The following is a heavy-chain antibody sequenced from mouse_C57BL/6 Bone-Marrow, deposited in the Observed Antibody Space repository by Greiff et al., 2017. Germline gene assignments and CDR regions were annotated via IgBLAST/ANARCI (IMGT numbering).Heavy chain of an antibody. Sequence: EVQLQQSGPELVKPGASVKISCKASGYTFTDYYMNWVKQSHGKSLEWIGDINPNNGGTSYNQKFKSKATLTVDKSSSTAYMELRSLTSEDSAVYYCARWGPWYFDVWGTGTTVTVSS. J-gene: IGHJ1*03. CDR2: INPNNGGT. V-gene: IGHV1-26*01. CDR3: ARWGPWYFDV. CDR1: GYTFTDYY.